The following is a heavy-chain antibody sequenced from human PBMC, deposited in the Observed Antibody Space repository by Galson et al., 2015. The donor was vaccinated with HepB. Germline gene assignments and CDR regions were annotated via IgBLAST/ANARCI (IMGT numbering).Heavy chain of an antibody. CDR3: ARLHDYGDHWYIDL. V-gene: IGHV4-30-2*01. Sequence: TLSLTCAVSGGSISSGAYSWSWIRQPPGKGLEWIGYIYHSGSTYYNPSLKSRVTISVDRSKNQFSLQLSSVTAADTAVYYCARLHDYGDHWYIDLWGRGTLVTVSS. CDR1: GGSISSGAYS. CDR2: IYHSGST. D-gene: IGHD4-17*01. J-gene: IGHJ2*01.